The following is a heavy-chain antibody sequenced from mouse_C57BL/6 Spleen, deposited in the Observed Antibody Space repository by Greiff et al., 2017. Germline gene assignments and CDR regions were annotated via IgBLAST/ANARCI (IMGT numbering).Heavy chain of an antibody. J-gene: IGHJ2*01. D-gene: IGHD2-4*01. CDR3: ARSDYELCFDY. CDR1: GFTFSDYG. CDR2: ISSGSSTI. Sequence: EVQLQESGGGLVKPGGSLKLSCAASGFTFSDYGMHWVRQAPEKGLEWVAYISSGSSTIYYADTVKGRFTISRDNAKNTLFLQMTSLRSEDTAMYYCARSDYELCFDYWGQGTTLTVSS. V-gene: IGHV5-17*01.